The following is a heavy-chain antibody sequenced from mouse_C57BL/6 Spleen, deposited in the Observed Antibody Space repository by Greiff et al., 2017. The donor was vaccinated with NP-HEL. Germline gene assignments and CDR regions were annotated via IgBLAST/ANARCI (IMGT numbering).Heavy chain of an antibody. CDR2: IYPGSGST. Sequence: QVQLKQPGAELVKPGASVKMSCKASGYTFTSYWITWVKQRPGQGLEWIGDIYPGSGSTNYNEKFKSKATLTVDTSSSTAYMQLSRLTSEDSAVYYCAREGGYDYDRYYYAMDYWGQGTSVTVSS. D-gene: IGHD2-4*01. CDR3: AREGGYDYDRYYYAMDY. CDR1: GYTFTSYW. V-gene: IGHV1-55*01. J-gene: IGHJ4*01.